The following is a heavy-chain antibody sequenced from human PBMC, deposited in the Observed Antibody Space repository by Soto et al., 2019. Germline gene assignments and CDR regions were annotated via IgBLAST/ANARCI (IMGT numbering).Heavy chain of an antibody. Sequence: SVKVSCKASGGTFSSYTISWVRQAPGQGLEWMGRIIPILGIANYAQKFQGRVTITADKSTSTAYMELSSLRSEDTAVYYCARDVGPADAFDIWGQGTMVTVSS. D-gene: IGHD1-26*01. CDR2: IIPILGIA. V-gene: IGHV1-69*04. CDR3: ARDVGPADAFDI. J-gene: IGHJ3*02. CDR1: GGTFSSYT.